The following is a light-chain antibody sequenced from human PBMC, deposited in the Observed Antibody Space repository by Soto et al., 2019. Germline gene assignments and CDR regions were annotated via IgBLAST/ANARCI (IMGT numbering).Light chain of an antibody. CDR1: SSDIGAYNV. V-gene: IGLV2-14*03. CDR3: TSWTTSTTMI. J-gene: IGLJ2*01. Sequence: QSALTQPASVSWSPGQSITISCTGTSSDIGAYNVVSWYQQHPGKAPKLMLYDVNIRPSGVSNRFSGSKSGNTASLTISGLQAEDEADYYCTSWTTSTTMIFGGGTKLTVL. CDR2: DVN.